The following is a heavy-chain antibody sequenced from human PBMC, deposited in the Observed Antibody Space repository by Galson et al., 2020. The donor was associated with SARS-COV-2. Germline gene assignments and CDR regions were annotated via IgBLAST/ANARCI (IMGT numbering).Heavy chain of an antibody. V-gene: IGHV3-74*01. Sequence: SPNIPCAGSGFTFSNYWMHWVRQAPGKGLVWVSRINSDWSSTSYADSVKGRFTISRDNAKNTLYLQLNSLRAEDTAVYYCARSNPYYDILTGYLPLFDYWGQGTLVTVSS. CDR2: INSDWSST. J-gene: IGHJ4*02. D-gene: IGHD3-9*01. CDR3: ARSNPYYDILTGYLPLFDY. CDR1: GFTFSNYW.